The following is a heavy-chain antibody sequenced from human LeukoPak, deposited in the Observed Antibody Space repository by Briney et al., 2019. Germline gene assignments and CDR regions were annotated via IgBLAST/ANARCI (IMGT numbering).Heavy chain of an antibody. CDR1: GFTFSSYA. D-gene: IGHD6-13*01. V-gene: IGHV3-23*01. CDR3: AKDLRYSSSWYYFDF. Sequence: SGGSLRLSCAASGFTFSSYAMSWVRQAPGKGLEWVSGITGSGGSTYYADSVKGRFTISRDNSKNTLYLQMNSLRAEDTAVYYCAKDLRYSSSWYYFDFWGQGALVTVSS. J-gene: IGHJ4*02. CDR2: ITGSGGST.